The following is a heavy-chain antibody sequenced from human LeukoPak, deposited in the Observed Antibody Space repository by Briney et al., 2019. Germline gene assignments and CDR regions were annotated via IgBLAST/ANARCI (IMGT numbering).Heavy chain of an antibody. V-gene: IGHV1-69*01. J-gene: IGHJ4*02. Sequence: SVKVSCKASGGSFSSYAISWVRQAPGQGLEWMGGIIPIFGTANYAQKFHGRVTITADGSTSTAYMELSSLRSEDTAVYYCASSSGGNYYDSSGYYSHWGQGTLVTVSS. CDR3: ASSSGGNYYDSSGYYSH. CDR1: GGSFSSYA. D-gene: IGHD3-22*01. CDR2: IIPIFGTA.